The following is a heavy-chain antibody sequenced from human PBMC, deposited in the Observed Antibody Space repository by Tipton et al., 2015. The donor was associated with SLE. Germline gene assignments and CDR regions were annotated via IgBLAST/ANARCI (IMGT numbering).Heavy chain of an antibody. CDR2: INAGNGNT. D-gene: IGHD6-13*01. Sequence: QSGPEVKKPGASVKVSCKASGYTFTTYAVHWVRQAPGQRLEWMGWINAGNGNTKYSQKFQGRVTITRDTSASTAYMELSNLRSEDTGGYFWGRRIAAAGPYFFDLWGQGTLVSVSS. CDR1: GYTFTTYA. CDR3: GRRIAAAGPYFFDL. V-gene: IGHV1-3*01. J-gene: IGHJ4*02.